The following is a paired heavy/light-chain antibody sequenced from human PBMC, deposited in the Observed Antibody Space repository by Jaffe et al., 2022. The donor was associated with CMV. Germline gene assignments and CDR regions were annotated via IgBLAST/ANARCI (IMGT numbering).Light chain of an antibody. V-gene: IGKV1-17*03. J-gene: IGKJ4*01. CDR2: GAS. CDR1: QDISTY. CDR3: LQHSNYPIT. Sequence: EIQMTQSPSAMSASVGDRVTITCRASQDISTYLTWFQQKPGKAPERLIYGASNLQGGVPSRFSGSGSGTEFTLRISGLRPEDFATYYCLQHSNYPITFGGGTKVDIK.
Heavy chain of an antibody. CDR2: ISDSGSRI. J-gene: IGHJ4*02. CDR1: GFTFSAYA. CDR3: ARSYGNDLYDN. V-gene: IGHV3-23*01. D-gene: IGHD2-8*01. Sequence: EVQLLESGGALVQPGGSLRLSCSGSGFTFSAYAMTWVRQAPGKDLEWISVISDSGSRIVYADSVTGRFTISRDNSNSTLFLQMDSLRAEDTGTYYCARSYGNDLYDNWGQGTLVTVSS.